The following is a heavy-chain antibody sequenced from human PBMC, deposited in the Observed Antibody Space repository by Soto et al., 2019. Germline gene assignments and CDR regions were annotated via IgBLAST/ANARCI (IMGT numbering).Heavy chain of an antibody. Sequence: ASVKVSCKASGYTFTSYDINWVRQATGQGLEWMGWMNPNSGNTGYAQKFQGRVTMARNTSISTAYMELSSLRSEDTAVYYCAVLWFGEPYYYYGMDVWGQGTTVTVSS. CDR3: AVLWFGEPYYYYGMDV. D-gene: IGHD3-10*01. V-gene: IGHV1-8*01. J-gene: IGHJ6*02. CDR2: MNPNSGNT. CDR1: GYTFTSYD.